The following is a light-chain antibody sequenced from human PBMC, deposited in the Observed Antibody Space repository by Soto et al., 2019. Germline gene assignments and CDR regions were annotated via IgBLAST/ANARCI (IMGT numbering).Light chain of an antibody. V-gene: IGKV1-27*01. Sequence: DIQMTQSPSSLSASVGDRVTITCRASQGISNYLAWYQQKPGKVPKLLIYAASTLQSGVPSRFSGSGSGTDFTLTISGLQPEDGATYYCQKYNSAAFTFGPGTKVDIK. CDR1: QGISNY. J-gene: IGKJ3*01. CDR2: AAS. CDR3: QKYNSAAFT.